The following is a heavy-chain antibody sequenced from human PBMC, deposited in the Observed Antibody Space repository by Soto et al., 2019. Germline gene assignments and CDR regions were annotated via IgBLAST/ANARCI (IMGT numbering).Heavy chain of an antibody. D-gene: IGHD3-22*01. CDR1: GYTFTSYG. Sequence: ASVKVSCKASGYTFTSYGISWVRQAPGQGLEWMGWISAYNGNTNYAQKLQGRVTMTTDTSTSTAYMELRSLRSDDTAVHYCARDPALNTYYYDSSGYHGLYYYGMDVWGQGTTVTVSS. V-gene: IGHV1-18*01. J-gene: IGHJ6*02. CDR3: ARDPALNTYYYDSSGYHGLYYYGMDV. CDR2: ISAYNGNT.